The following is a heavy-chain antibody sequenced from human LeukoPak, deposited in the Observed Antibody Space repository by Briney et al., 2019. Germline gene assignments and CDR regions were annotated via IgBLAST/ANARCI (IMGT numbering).Heavy chain of an antibody. CDR2: IYYTGTT. J-gene: IGHJ4*02. V-gene: IGHV4-59*01. CDR3: AGAPNQHYFDF. Sequence: SETLSLTCTVSSASITNYYWSWIRQPPGKGLEYIGHIYYTGTTDYNPSLKSRVTMSLDPSKNQVSLSLLSVTASDPAVYFCAGAPNQHYFDFWGQETLVAVSS. CDR1: SASITNYY.